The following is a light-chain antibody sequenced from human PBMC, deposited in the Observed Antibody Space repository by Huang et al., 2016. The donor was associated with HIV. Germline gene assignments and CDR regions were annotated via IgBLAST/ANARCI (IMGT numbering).Light chain of an antibody. CDR2: ETF. CDR1: QGIGNS. J-gene: IGKJ2*01. Sequence: ERVLTQSPGTLSVSPGERATLSCRTSQGIGNSLAWYQLKPGQAPRLLIYETFIRASDIPARFSGGGSEIDFTLTISGLQSEDSAVDYCQQYHEWPRTFGQGTKVEIK. V-gene: IGKV3-15*01. CDR3: QQYHEWPRT.